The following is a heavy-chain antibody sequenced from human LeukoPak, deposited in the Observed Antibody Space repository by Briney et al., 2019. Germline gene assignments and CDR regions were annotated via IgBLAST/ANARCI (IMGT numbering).Heavy chain of an antibody. V-gene: IGHV3-66*01. CDR3: ARGGYCSSTSCLLDY. CDR2: IYSGGSI. Sequence: GGSLRLSGEAFGLTSITNYIGGSGRPPGRGPGGASVIYSGGSIYYADSVKDRFTISRDNSKNTLYLQMNSLRAEDTAVYYCARGGYCSSTSCLLDYWGQGTLVTVSS. CDR1: GLTSITN. J-gene: IGHJ4*02. D-gene: IGHD2-2*01.